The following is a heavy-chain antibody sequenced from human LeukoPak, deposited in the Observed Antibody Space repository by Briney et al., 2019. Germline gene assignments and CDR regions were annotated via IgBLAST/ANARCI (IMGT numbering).Heavy chain of an antibody. V-gene: IGHV1-2*02. CDR1: GYTFTGYY. CDR2: INPDSGGT. CDR3: ARESRYSSSWYARYYYYGMDV. Sequence: GASVKVSCKASGYTFTGYYMHWVRQAPGQGLEWMGWINPDSGGTNNAQKFQGRVTMTRDTSISTAYMELSRLRSDDTAVYYCARESRYSSSWYARYYYYGMDVWGQGTTVTVSS. J-gene: IGHJ6*02. D-gene: IGHD6-13*01.